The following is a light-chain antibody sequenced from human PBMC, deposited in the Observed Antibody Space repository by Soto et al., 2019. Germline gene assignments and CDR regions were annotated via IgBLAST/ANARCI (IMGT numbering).Light chain of an antibody. Sequence: DIQLTQSPSFLSASVGDRVTITCRASQGISSYLAWYQQKPGKAPKLLIYAASTLQSGVPSRFSGSGSGTEFTLTISSLQPEDFETYYCQQLNSYPTFGPGTKVDCK. J-gene: IGKJ3*01. CDR1: QGISSY. CDR3: QQLNSYPT. CDR2: AAS. V-gene: IGKV1-9*01.